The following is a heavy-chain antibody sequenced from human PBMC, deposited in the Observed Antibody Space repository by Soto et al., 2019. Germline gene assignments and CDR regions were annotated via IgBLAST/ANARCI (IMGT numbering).Heavy chain of an antibody. CDR1: GSTSGTMA. Sequence: EVQLVESGGGWARPGGPRRLPGAASGSTSGTMARNWVGQVPGKGLGWVSYISSGSGNILYADSVKGRLTISRDNAKNSLYLQMNSLRAEDTAVYYCARTYGTGSLNWFDPWGQGTLVTVSS. CDR3: ARTYGTGSLNWFDP. CDR2: ISSGSGNI. D-gene: IGHD3-10*01. V-gene: IGHV3-48*04. J-gene: IGHJ5*02.